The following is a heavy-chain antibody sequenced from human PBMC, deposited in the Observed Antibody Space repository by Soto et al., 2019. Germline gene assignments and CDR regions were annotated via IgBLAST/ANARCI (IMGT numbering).Heavy chain of an antibody. Sequence: GGSLRLSCAASGFTFSSYWMHWVRQAPGKGLVWVSRINSDGSSTSYADSVKGRFTISRDNAKNTLYLQMNSLRAEDTAVYYCARGRVVGAMYYYYGMDVWGQGTTVTVSS. CDR2: INSDGSST. CDR1: GFTFSSYW. D-gene: IGHD1-26*01. J-gene: IGHJ6*02. V-gene: IGHV3-74*01. CDR3: ARGRVVGAMYYYYGMDV.